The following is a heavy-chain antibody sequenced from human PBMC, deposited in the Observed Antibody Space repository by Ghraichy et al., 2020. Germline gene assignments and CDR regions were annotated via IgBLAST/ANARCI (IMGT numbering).Heavy chain of an antibody. V-gene: IGHV3-21*01. CDR2: ISSNGLFI. Sequence: GGSLRLSCEASGFTFRSYSMHWVRQAPGKGLEWVSLISSNGLFIYYAYSVEGRFTISRDNAKNSVYLQMNSLRADDTAVYYCTREESVDDRGDFPPGYWGQGTLVSGSS. D-gene: IGHD4-17*01. J-gene: IGHJ4*02. CDR1: GFTFRSYS. CDR3: TREESVDDRGDFPPGY.